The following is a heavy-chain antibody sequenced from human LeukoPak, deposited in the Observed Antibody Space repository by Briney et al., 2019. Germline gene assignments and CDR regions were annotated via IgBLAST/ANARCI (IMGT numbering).Heavy chain of an antibody. CDR2: INHSGST. J-gene: IGHJ6*03. V-gene: IGHV4-34*01. CDR1: GGSFSGYY. D-gene: IGHD3-10*01. Sequence: SETLSLTCAVYGGSFSGYYWSWIRQPPGKGLEWIGEINHSGSTYYNPSLKSRVTISVDTSKNQFSLKLSSVTAADTAVYYCARDPMVRGVIGYYYMDVWGKGTTVTVSS. CDR3: ARDPMVRGVIGYYYMDV.